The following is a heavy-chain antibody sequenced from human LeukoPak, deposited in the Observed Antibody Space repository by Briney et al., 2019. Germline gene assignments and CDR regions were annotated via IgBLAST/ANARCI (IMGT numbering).Heavy chain of an antibody. J-gene: IGHJ4*02. CDR2: INHSGST. CDR3: ARGRNYYDSSGYYYVH. D-gene: IGHD3-22*01. V-gene: IGHV4-34*01. CDR1: GGSFSGYY. Sequence: PSETLSLTCAVYGGSFSGYYWSWIRQPPGKGLEWIGEINHSGSTNYNPSLKSRVTISVDTSKNQFSLKLSSVTAADTAVYYCARGRNYYDSSGYYYVHWGQGTLVTVPS.